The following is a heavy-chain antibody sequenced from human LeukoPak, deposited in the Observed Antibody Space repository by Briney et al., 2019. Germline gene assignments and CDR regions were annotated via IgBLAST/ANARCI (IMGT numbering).Heavy chain of an antibody. CDR1: GGSFSGYY. CDR2: IDHSGRT. J-gene: IGHJ4*02. V-gene: IGHV4-34*01. Sequence: SETLSLTCAVYGGSFSGYYWSWIRQSPGKGLEWIGEIDHSGRTNSNASLKSRVTISVDTSKNQFSLRLTSVTAADTAVYYCARKSILISGRKPYDFWDQGALVTVSS. CDR3: ARKSILISGRKPYDF. D-gene: IGHD2-8*01.